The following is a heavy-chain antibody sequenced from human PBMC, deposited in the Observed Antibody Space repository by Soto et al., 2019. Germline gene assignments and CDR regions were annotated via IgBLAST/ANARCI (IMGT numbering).Heavy chain of an antibody. Sequence: SETLSLTCTVSGGSISSYYWSWIRQPPGKGLEWIGYIYYSGSTNYNPSHKSRVTISVDTSKNQLSLKLSSVTAADTAVYYCAMMNVSSSSFYDYYYYYMDVWGKGTTVTVS. V-gene: IGHV4-59*01. CDR3: AMMNVSSSSFYDYYYYYMDV. CDR1: GGSISSYY. D-gene: IGHD6-6*01. J-gene: IGHJ6*03. CDR2: IYYSGST.